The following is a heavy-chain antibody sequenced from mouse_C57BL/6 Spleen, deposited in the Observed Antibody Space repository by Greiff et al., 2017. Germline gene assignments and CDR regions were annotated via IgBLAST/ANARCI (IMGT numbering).Heavy chain of an antibody. J-gene: IGHJ1*03. CDR3: ARNLLYYGSSYWYFDV. D-gene: IGHD1-1*01. CDR2: IWSGGST. CDR1: GFSLTSYG. V-gene: IGHV2-2*01. Sequence: VKLVESGPGLVQPSQSLSITCTVSGFSLTSYGVHWVRQSPGKGLEWLGVIWSGGSTDYNAAFISRLSISKDNSKSQVFFKMNSLQADDTAIYYCARNLLYYGSSYWYFDVWGTGTTVTVSS.